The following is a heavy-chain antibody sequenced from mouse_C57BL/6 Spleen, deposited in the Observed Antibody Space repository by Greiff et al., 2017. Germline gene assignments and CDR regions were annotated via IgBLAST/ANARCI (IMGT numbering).Heavy chain of an antibody. J-gene: IGHJ4*01. CDR1: GFTFSSYG. CDR2: ISSGGSYT. D-gene: IGHD2-4*01. CDR3: ARGIYYDYDGYAMDY. V-gene: IGHV5-6*01. Sequence: EVNVVESGGDLVKPGGSLKLSCAASGFTFSSYGMSWVRQTPDKRLEWVATISSGGSYTYYPDSVKGRFTISRDNAKNTLYLQMSSLKSEDTAMYYCARGIYYDYDGYAMDYWGQGTSVTVSS.